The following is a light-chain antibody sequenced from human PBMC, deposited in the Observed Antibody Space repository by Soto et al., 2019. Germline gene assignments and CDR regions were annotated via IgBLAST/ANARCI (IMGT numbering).Light chain of an antibody. CDR3: QQYNFYPWT. V-gene: IGKV1-5*03. Sequence: DIQMTQSPSTLSPSVGDRVTITCRASQSISTWLAWYQQKPGKAPKLLIYKASSLQTGVPSRFSGSGSGTEFTLTISSLQPDDFATYYCQQYNFYPWTFGQGTKVEIK. CDR2: KAS. J-gene: IGKJ1*01. CDR1: QSISTW.